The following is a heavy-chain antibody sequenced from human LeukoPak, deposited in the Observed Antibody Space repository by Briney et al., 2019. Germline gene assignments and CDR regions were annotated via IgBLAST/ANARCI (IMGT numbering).Heavy chain of an antibody. CDR1: GYTFTSYY. CDR3: ARASFWESPINWFDP. D-gene: IGHD3-3*01. Sequence: GASVKVSCKASGYTFTSYYIHWVRQAPGQGLEWMGWINPKNGGANYAPRFQGRVTMTRDRSISTVYMEVTRLTSDDTAVYYCARASFWESPINWFDPWGQGTLVTVSS. J-gene: IGHJ5*02. CDR2: INPKNGGA. V-gene: IGHV1-2*07.